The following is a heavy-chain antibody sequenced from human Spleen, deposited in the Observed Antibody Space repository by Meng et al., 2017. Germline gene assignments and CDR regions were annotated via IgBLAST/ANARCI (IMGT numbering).Heavy chain of an antibody. J-gene: IGHJ3*02. CDR2: INPNSGGT. CDR3: ARLSTLKLGDAFDI. CDR1: GYTFTAYY. D-gene: IGHD2/OR15-2a*01. V-gene: IGHV1-2*06. Sequence: ASVKVSCKTSGYTFTAYYLHWVRQAPGQGLEWMGRINPNSGGTNYAQKFQGRVTMTRDTSISTAYMELSRLRSDDTAVYYCARLSTLKLGDAFDIWGQGTMVTVSS.